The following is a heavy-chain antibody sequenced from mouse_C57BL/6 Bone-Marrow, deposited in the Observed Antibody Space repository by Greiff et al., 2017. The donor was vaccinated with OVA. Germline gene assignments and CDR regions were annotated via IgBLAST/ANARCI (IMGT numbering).Heavy chain of an antibody. V-gene: IGHV1-63*01. CDR1: GYTFTNYW. Sequence: VQLQQSGAELVRPGTSVKMSCKASGYTFTNYWIGWAKQRPGHGLEWIGDIYPGGGYTNYNEKFKGKATLTADKSSSTAYMQFSSLTSEDSAIYYCARSYYYGLYAMDYWGQGTSVTVSA. CDR3: ARSYYYGLYAMDY. J-gene: IGHJ4*01. CDR2: IYPGGGYT. D-gene: IGHD1-1*01.